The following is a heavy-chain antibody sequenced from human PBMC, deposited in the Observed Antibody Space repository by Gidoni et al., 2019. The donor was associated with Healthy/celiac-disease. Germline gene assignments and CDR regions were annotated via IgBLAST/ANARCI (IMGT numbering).Heavy chain of an antibody. CDR3: AREGDDFWSGYSDPEKYYYYGMDV. J-gene: IGHJ6*02. CDR2: MNPNSGNT. V-gene: IGHV1-8*01. D-gene: IGHD3-3*01. Sequence: QVQLLQSGAEVNKPGASVKVSCKASGYTFTSYDINWVRRANGQGLEWMGWMNPNSGNTGYAQKCQGRVTMTRNTSISTAYMELSSLRSEDTAVYYCAREGDDFWSGYSDPEKYYYYGMDVWGQGTTVTVSS. CDR1: GYTFTSYD.